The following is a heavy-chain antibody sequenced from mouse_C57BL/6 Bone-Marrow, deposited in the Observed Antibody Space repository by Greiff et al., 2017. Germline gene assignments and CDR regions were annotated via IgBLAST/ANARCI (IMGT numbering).Heavy chain of an antibody. CDR3: AREATVVAKWYFDV. V-gene: IGHV1-81*01. CDR2: IYPRSGNT. J-gene: IGHJ1*03. CDR1: GYTFTSYG. Sequence: VKLVESGAELARPGASVKLSCKASGYTFTSYGISWVKQRTGQGLEWIGEIYPRSGNTYYNEKFKGKATLTADKSSSTAYMELRSLTSEDSAVYFCAREATVVAKWYFDVWGTGTTVTVSS. D-gene: IGHD1-1*01.